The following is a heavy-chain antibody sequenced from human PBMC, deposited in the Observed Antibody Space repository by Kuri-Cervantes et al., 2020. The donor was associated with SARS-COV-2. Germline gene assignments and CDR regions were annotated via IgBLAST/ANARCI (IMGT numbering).Heavy chain of an antibody. CDR2: INPNSGGT. Sequence: ATVKVSCKPSGYTLTSYGLSWVRQAPGQGLEWMGWINPNSGGTNYAQKFQGRVTMTRDTSISTAYMELSRLRSDDTAVYYCARDPREYYYDSSGTIRTEESYFDYWGQGTLVTVSS. D-gene: IGHD3-22*01. J-gene: IGHJ4*02. CDR3: ARDPREYYYDSSGTIRTEESYFDY. V-gene: IGHV1-2*02. CDR1: GYTLTSYG.